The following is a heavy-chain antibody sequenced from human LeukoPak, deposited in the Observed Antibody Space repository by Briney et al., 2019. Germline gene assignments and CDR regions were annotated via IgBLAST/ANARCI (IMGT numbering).Heavy chain of an antibody. CDR2: IYYSGST. Sequence: SETLSLTCTVSGGSISSYYWSWIRQPPGKGPEWIGYIYYSGSTNYNPSLKSRVTISVDTSKNQFSLKLSSVTAADTAVYYCARHPGGVVGASFYYGMDVWGQGTTVTVSS. D-gene: IGHD2-15*01. CDR1: GGSISSYY. J-gene: IGHJ6*02. CDR3: ARHPGGVVGASFYYGMDV. V-gene: IGHV4-59*08.